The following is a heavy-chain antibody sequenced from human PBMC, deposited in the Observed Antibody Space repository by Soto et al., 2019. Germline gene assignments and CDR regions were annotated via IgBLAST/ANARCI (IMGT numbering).Heavy chain of an antibody. J-gene: IGHJ3*02. V-gene: IGHV3-48*01. D-gene: IGHD3-10*01. CDR1: GFSFSIYS. CDR2: ISPAGSSI. CDR3: AKDRGGSGAFDI. Sequence: EGQLVEFGGGLVKPGGSLRLSCAASGFSFSIYSYNWVRQAPGKGLEWLSYISPAGSSIYYADSVKGRFTISGDSARDSVYLQMNSLRAEDTAVDYCAKDRGGSGAFDIWGQGTMVTVSS.